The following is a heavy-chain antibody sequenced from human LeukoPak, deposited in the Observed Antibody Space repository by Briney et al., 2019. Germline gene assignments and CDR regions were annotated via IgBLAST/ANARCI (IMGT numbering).Heavy chain of an antibody. CDR2: IHPSTGNP. D-gene: IGHD3-16*02. J-gene: IGHJ4*02. Sequence: GASVKVSCKASGYSFTNYAMNWVRQAPGQGLEWMGWIHPSTGNPTYAQGFTGRFVFSLDTSVSTTYLQISSLKAEDTAVYFCARAFQSLGRLSLPDYWGQGTLLTVSS. CDR1: GYSFTNYA. CDR3: ARAFQSLGRLSLPDY. V-gene: IGHV7-4-1*02.